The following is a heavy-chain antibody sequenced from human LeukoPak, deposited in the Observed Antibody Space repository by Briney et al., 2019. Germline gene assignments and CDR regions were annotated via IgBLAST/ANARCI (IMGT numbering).Heavy chain of an antibody. D-gene: IGHD3-22*01. J-gene: IGHJ2*01. CDR2: INPKRGGT. CDR1: GYTFTGYY. CDR3: ARDIGDSSGDYWYFDL. V-gene: IGHV1-2*02. Sequence: ASVKVSCKASGYTFTGYYMHWVRQAPGQGLEWMGWINPKRGGTKYAQKFQGRVTMSRDTSISTVYMELSSLRSDDTAVYYCARDIGDSSGDYWYFDLWGRGTLVTVSS.